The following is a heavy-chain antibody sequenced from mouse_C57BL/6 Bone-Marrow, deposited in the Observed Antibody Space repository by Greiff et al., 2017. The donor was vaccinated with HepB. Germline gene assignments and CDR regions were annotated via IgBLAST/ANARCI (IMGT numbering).Heavy chain of an antibody. CDR1: GYTFTSYW. Sequence: QVQLKQPGAELVKPGASVKLSCKASGYTFTSYWMHWVKQRPGQGLEWIGMIHPNSGSTNYNEKFKSKATFTADTSSNTAYMQLSSLTTEDSAIYYCATGARYPYAMDYWGQGTSVTVSS. V-gene: IGHV1-64*01. CDR2: IHPNSGST. CDR3: ATGARYPYAMDY. J-gene: IGHJ4*01. D-gene: IGHD1-1*01.